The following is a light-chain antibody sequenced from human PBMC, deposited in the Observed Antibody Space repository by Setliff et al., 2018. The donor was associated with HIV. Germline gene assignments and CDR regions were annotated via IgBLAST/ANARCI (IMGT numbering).Light chain of an antibody. CDR3: SSFTTTNTPSV. CDR1: SSDVGSYNL. Sequence: QSALAQPASVSGSPGQSITISCTGTSSDVGSYNLVSWYQQHPGKAPKLIIYDIVNRPSGVSDRFSGSKSGNTASLTISGLQTEDEADYYCSSFTTTNTPSVFGTGTKVTVL. CDR2: DIV. V-gene: IGLV2-14*02. J-gene: IGLJ1*01.